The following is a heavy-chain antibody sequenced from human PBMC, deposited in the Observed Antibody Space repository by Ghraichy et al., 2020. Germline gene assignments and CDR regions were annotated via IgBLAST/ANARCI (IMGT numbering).Heavy chain of an antibody. V-gene: IGHV3-23*01. J-gene: IGHJ5*02. D-gene: IGHD2-15*01. Sequence: LSLTCAASGFTFSSYAMNWVRQAPGKGVEWVSRISGSGGTTYYADSVKGRFTISRDNSKNTLHLQMNSLRAEDTAVYYCAKAWGYCSGGICPEYNWFDPWGQGTLVTVSS. CDR1: GFTFSSYA. CDR2: ISGSGGTT. CDR3: AKAWGYCSGGICPEYNWFDP.